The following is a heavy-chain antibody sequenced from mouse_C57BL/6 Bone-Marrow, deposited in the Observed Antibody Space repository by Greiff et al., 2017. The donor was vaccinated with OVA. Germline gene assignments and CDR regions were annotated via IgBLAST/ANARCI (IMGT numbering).Heavy chain of an antibody. J-gene: IGHJ2*01. Sequence: EVKLQESGPGLVKPSQSLSLTCSVTGYSITSGYYWNWIRQFPGNKLEWMGYISYDGSNNYNPSLKNRISITRDTSKNQFFLKLNSVTTEDTATYYCARGTVVASYYFDYWGQGTTLTVSS. CDR2: ISYDGSN. D-gene: IGHD1-1*01. V-gene: IGHV3-6*01. CDR3: ARGTVVASYYFDY. CDR1: GYSITSGYY.